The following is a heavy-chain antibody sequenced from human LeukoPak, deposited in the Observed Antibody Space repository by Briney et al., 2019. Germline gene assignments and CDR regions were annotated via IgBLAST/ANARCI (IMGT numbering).Heavy chain of an antibody. V-gene: IGHV5-51*01. J-gene: IGHJ5*02. Sequence: GESLKISCKGSGYSFTSYWIGWVGQAPGKGLEWMGIIYPGDSDTRYSPSFQGQVTISADKSISTAYLQWSSLKASDTAMYYCARLGYYYDSSGYLDNWFDPWGQGTLVTVSS. CDR2: IYPGDSDT. CDR1: GYSFTSYW. D-gene: IGHD3-22*01. CDR3: ARLGYYYDSSGYLDNWFDP.